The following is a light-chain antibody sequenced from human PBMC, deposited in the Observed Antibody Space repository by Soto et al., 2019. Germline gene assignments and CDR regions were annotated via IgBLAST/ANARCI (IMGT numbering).Light chain of an antibody. Sequence: DIQMTQSPSSLSASVGDRVTITCRASQSISSWLAWYQQKPRKAPKLLIYKESSLESGVPSRFSGSGSGTEFTLTISSLQPDDFATYYCQQYNSYSSFGQGTKVDIK. V-gene: IGKV1-5*03. CDR2: KES. CDR1: QSISSW. CDR3: QQYNSYSS. J-gene: IGKJ1*01.